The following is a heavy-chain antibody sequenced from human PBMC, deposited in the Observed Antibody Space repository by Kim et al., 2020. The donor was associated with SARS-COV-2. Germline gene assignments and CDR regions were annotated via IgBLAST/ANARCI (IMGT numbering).Heavy chain of an antibody. J-gene: IGHJ4*02. D-gene: IGHD2-8*02. V-gene: IGHV3-53*01. Sequence: DSLKGRFTISRDTSKNTLYLHMDSLRADDTAVYFCAGRSASTGTEFVFDSWGQGTLVTVSS. CDR3: AGRSASTGTEFVFDS.